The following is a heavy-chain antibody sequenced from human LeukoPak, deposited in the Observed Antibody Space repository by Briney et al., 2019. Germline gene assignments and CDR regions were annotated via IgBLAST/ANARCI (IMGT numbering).Heavy chain of an antibody. Sequence: GGSLRLSCAASGFAFSSYWMTWVRQAPGKGLEWVANIKPDGSGKNYVDSVKGRFTISRDNTKNSLYLQMRGLRVEDTAVYYCSSQPAVLDLDCWGQGALVTVSS. J-gene: IGHJ4*02. CDR3: SSQPAVLDLDC. CDR2: IKPDGSGK. D-gene: IGHD2/OR15-2a*01. CDR1: GFAFSSYW. V-gene: IGHV3-7*01.